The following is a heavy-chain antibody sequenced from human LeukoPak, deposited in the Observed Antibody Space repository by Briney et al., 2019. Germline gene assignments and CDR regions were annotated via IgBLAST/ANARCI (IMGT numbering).Heavy chain of an antibody. V-gene: IGHV5-51*01. J-gene: IGHJ4*02. Sequence: PGESLKVSCKGSGYSFTNYWIGWVRQMPGKGLEWMGIIYPGDSDTRYSPSFQGQVTISADKSINTAYLQWSSLKASDTAAYYCVRQTGGTVITIIDYWGQGTLVTVPS. D-gene: IGHD2-8*02. CDR1: GYSFTNYW. CDR2: IYPGDSDT. CDR3: VRQTGGTVITIIDY.